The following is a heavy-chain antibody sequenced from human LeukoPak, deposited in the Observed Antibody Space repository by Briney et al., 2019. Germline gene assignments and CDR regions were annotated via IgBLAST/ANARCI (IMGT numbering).Heavy chain of an antibody. Sequence: GGSLRLSCAASGFTFSNAWMSWVRQAPGKGLEWVSSISGSGGSTYYADSVKGRFTISRDNSKNMLYLQMNSLRAEDTAVYYCTKDRMYSSGWCFDYWGQGTLVTVSS. CDR3: TKDRMYSSGWCFDY. D-gene: IGHD6-19*01. J-gene: IGHJ4*02. V-gene: IGHV3-23*01. CDR1: GFTFSNAW. CDR2: ISGSGGST.